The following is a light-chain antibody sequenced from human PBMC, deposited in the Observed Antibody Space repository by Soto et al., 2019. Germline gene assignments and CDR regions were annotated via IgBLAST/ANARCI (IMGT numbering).Light chain of an antibody. V-gene: IGKV2-28*01. CDR3: MQALQTPWT. CDR1: ESPWHSIGYNY. CDR2: LGS. Sequence: EIVMTQSPLSLPFTLGEPAPISSSPSESPWHSIGYNYLDGYLQKPGQSPQLRIFLGSNRASGVPDRFSGSGSGTDFTLKISRVEAEDVGVYYCMQALQTPWTFGQGTKVDIK. J-gene: IGKJ1*01.